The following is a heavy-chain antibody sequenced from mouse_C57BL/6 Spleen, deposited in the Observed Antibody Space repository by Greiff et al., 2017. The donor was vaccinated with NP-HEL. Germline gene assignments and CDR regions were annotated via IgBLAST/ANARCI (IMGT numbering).Heavy chain of an antibody. Sequence: VKLVESGAELVRPGASVTLSCKASGYTFTDYEMHWVKQTPVHGLEWIGAIDPETGGTAYNQKFKGKAILTADKSSSTAYMELRSLTSEDSAVYYCTRRGLRRSSFDYWGQGTTLTVSS. CDR3: TRRGLRRSSFDY. D-gene: IGHD2-4*01. J-gene: IGHJ2*01. V-gene: IGHV1-15*01. CDR2: IDPETGGT. CDR1: GYTFTDYE.